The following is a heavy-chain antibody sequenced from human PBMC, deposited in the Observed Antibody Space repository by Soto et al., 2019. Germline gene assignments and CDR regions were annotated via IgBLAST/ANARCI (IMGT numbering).Heavy chain of an antibody. D-gene: IGHD6-19*01. CDR2: ISYDGSNK. J-gene: IGHJ4*02. Sequence: QVQLVESGGGVVQPGRSLRLSCAASGFTFSSYAMHWVRQAPGKGLEWVAVISYDGSNKYYADSVKGRFTISRDNSKNTLYLQMNSLRAEDTAVYYFARETYSSGWTPTFDYWGQGTLVTVSS. CDR3: ARETYSSGWTPTFDY. CDR1: GFTFSSYA. V-gene: IGHV3-30-3*01.